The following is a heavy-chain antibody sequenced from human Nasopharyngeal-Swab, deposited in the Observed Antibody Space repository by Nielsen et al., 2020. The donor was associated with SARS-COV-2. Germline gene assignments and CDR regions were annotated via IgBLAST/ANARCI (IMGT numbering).Heavy chain of an antibody. J-gene: IGHJ6*02. Sequence: GESLKISCAASGFTFSNYSMNWVRQAPGKGLEWVSSISSSTSYIYYADSVKGRFTISRDNAKNSLYLRMNSLRAEDTAVYYCARDGFGESPYYYYGMDVWGQGTTVTVSS. D-gene: IGHD3-10*01. V-gene: IGHV3-21*01. CDR3: ARDGFGESPYYYYGMDV. CDR1: GFTFSNYS. CDR2: ISSSTSYI.